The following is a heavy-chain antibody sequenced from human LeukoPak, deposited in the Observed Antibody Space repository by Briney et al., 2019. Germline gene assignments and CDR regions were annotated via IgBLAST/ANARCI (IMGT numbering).Heavy chain of an antibody. J-gene: IGHJ1*01. CDR3: ARTTELGYCSGGSCYSYYFQH. CDR2: MNPNSGNT. Sequence: ASVKVSCKASGYTFTSCDINWVRQATGQGLEWMGWMNPNSGNTGYAQKFQGRVTMTRNTSISTAYMELSSLRSEDTAVYYCARTTELGYCSGGSCYSYYFQHWGQGTLVTVSS. CDR1: GYTFTSCD. D-gene: IGHD2-15*01. V-gene: IGHV1-8*01.